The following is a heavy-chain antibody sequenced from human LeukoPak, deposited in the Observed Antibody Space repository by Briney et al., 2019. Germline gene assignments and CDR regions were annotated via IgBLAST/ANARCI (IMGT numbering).Heavy chain of an antibody. CDR1: GGSISSYY. CDR3: ARIYQYYDSSGYYSNWFDP. D-gene: IGHD3-22*01. V-gene: IGHV4-59*01. Sequence: PSETLSLTCTVSGGSISSYYWSWIRQPPGKGLEWIGYIYYSGSTNYNPSLKSRVTISVDTSKNQFSLKLSSVTAADTAVYYCARIYQYYDSSGYYSNWFDPWGQGTLVTVSS. J-gene: IGHJ5*02. CDR2: IYYSGST.